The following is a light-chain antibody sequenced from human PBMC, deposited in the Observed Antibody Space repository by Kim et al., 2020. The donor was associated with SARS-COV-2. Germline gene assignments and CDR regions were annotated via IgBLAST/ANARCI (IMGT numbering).Light chain of an antibody. CDR2: LNSDGSH. CDR3: QTWGTGIQGV. J-gene: IGLJ3*02. CDR1: SGHSSNA. Sequence: QLVLTQSPSASASLGASVKLTCTLSSGHSSNAIAWHQQQPEKGPRYLMKLNSDGSHSKGDGIPDRFSGSSSGAERYLTISSLQSEDEADYYCQTWGTGIQGVFGGGTQLTVL. V-gene: IGLV4-69*01.